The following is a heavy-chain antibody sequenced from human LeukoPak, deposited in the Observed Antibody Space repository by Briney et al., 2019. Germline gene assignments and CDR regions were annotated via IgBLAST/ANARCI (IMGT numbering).Heavy chain of an antibody. CDR1: GGSFSGYY. J-gene: IGHJ6*03. V-gene: IGHV4-34*01. CDR2: IHPSGSP. Sequence: SETLSLSCGVYGGSFSGYYLTWIRQPPGKGLEWIGEIHPSGSPNYNPSLKSRVTISVDTSKNQFSLKLSSVTAADTAVYYCARCIAARPNYYYYMDVWGKGTTVTVSS. CDR3: ARCIAARPNYYYYMDV. D-gene: IGHD6-6*01.